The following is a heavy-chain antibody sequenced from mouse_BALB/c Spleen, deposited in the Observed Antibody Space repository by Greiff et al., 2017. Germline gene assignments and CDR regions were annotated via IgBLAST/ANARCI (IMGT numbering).Heavy chain of an antibody. Sequence: VQLKESGGGLVQPGGSRKLSCAASGFTFSSFGMHWVRQAPEKGLEWVAYISSGSSTIYYADTVKGRFTISRDNPKNTLFLQMTSLRSEDTAMYYCATYGNYVRFAYWGQGTLVTVSA. V-gene: IGHV5-17*02. CDR1: GFTFSSFG. CDR2: ISSGSSTI. J-gene: IGHJ3*01. D-gene: IGHD2-1*01. CDR3: ATYGNYVRFAY.